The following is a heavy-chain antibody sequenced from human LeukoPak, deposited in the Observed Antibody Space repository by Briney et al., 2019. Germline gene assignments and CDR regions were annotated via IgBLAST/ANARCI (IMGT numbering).Heavy chain of an antibody. J-gene: IGHJ4*02. V-gene: IGHV3-21*01. CDR3: ARDLRYYYDSSGHDFDY. CDR1: GFTFSSYS. D-gene: IGHD3-22*01. CDR2: ISSSSSYI. Sequence: PGGSLRLSCAASGFTFSSYSMNWVRQAPGKGLEWVSCISSSSSYIYYADSVKGRFTISRDNAKNSLYLQMNSLRAEDTAVYYCARDLRYYYDSSGHDFDYWGQGTLVTVSP.